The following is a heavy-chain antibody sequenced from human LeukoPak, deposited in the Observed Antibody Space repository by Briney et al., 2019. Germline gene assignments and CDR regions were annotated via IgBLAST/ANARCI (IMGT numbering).Heavy chain of an antibody. J-gene: IGHJ4*02. Sequence: GASVKVSCKASGFTFTSSAMQWVRQARGQRLEWIGWIVVGSGNTNYAQKFQERVTITRDMSTSTAYMELSSLRSEDTAVYYCAAASAAAGSLDYWGQGTLVTVSS. V-gene: IGHV1-58*02. CDR1: GFTFTSSA. CDR3: AAASAAAGSLDY. D-gene: IGHD6-13*01. CDR2: IVVGSGNT.